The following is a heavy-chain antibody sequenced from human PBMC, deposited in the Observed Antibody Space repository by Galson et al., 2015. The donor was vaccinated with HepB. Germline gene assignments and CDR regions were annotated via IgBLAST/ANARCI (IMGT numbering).Heavy chain of an antibody. J-gene: IGHJ3*02. Sequence: SVKVSCKASGGTFSSYAISWVRQAPGQGLEWMGGIIPIFGTANYAQKFQGRVTITADESTSTAYMELSSLRSEDTAVYYCASDRQRLISSRHKLRAFDIWGQGTMVTVSS. D-gene: IGHD2-21*01. CDR2: IIPIFGTA. V-gene: IGHV1-69*13. CDR1: GGTFSSYA. CDR3: ASDRQRLISSRHKLRAFDI.